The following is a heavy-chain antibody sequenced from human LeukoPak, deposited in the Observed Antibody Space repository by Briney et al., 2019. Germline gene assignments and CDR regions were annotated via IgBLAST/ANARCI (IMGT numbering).Heavy chain of an antibody. CDR1: GGSISSYY. D-gene: IGHD3-22*01. CDR2: IYYSGST. V-gene: IGHV4-59*01. Sequence: SETLSLTCTVSGGSISSYYWSWIRQPPGKGLEWIGYIYYSGSTSHNPSLKSRVTISVDTSNNQFSLKLSSVTAADTAVYYCARDTSGYRRGSFDYWGQGTLVTVS. CDR3: ARDTSGYRRGSFDY. J-gene: IGHJ4*02.